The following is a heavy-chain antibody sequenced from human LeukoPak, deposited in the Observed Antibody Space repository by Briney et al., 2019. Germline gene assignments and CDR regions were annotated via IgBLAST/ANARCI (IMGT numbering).Heavy chain of an antibody. J-gene: IGHJ4*02. D-gene: IGHD6-25*01. CDR2: ITSSSSYI. V-gene: IGHV3-21*01. Sequence: GGSLRLSCAASGFTFSSYSMNWVRQAPGKGLEWVSSITSSSSYIYYADSVKGRFTISRDNAKNSLYLQMNNLRAEDTAVYYCVAATKSDYWGQGTLVTVSS. CDR3: VAATKSDY. CDR1: GFTFSSYS.